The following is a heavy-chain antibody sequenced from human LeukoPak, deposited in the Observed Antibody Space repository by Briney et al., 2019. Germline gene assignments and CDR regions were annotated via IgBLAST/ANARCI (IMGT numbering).Heavy chain of an antibody. CDR3: AKGNRQWLNLNWFDP. CDR2: ISWNSGSI. D-gene: IGHD6-19*01. Sequence: GRSLRLSCAASGFTFDDYAMRWVRQAPGKGLEWVSGISWNSGSIGYADSVKGRFTISRDNAKNSLYLQMSRLRAEDMALYYCAKGNRQWLNLNWFDPWGQGTLVTVSS. V-gene: IGHV3-9*03. J-gene: IGHJ5*02. CDR1: GFTFDDYA.